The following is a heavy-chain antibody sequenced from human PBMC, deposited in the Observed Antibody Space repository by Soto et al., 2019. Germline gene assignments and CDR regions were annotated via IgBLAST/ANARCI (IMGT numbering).Heavy chain of an antibody. V-gene: IGHV4-39*02. CDR3: AREVIAVAGRLDY. CDR2: IYYSGST. D-gene: IGHD6-19*01. CDR1: GGSISSSSYY. J-gene: IGHJ4*02. Sequence: SETLSLTCTVSGGSISSSSYYWGWIRQPPGKGLEWIGSIYYSGSTYYNPSLKSRVTISVDTSKNQFSLKLSSVTAADTAVYYCAREVIAVAGRLDYWGQGTLVTVSS.